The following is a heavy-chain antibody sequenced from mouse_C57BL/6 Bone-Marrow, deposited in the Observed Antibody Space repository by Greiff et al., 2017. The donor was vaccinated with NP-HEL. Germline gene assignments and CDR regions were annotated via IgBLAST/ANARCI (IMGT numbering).Heavy chain of an antibody. CDR1: GYTFTSYW. Sequence: QVQLQQPGAELVKPGASVKLSCKASGYTFTSYWMHWVKQRPGQGLEWIGMIHPNSGSTNYNEKFKSKATLTVDKSSSTAYMQLSRLTSEDSAVYYCARSRRFPFWFAYWGQGTLVTVSA. D-gene: IGHD3-1*01. V-gene: IGHV1-64*01. J-gene: IGHJ3*01. CDR3: ARSRRFPFWFAY. CDR2: IHPNSGST.